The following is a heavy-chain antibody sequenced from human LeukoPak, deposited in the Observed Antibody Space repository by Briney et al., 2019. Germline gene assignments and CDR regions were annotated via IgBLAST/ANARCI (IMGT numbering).Heavy chain of an antibody. Sequence: GGSLRLSCAASGLTFSSYAMSGVRQAPGRGLEWVSPISGTGGSTYYADSVKGRFTISRDYSKNTLYLQMNSLRAEDTAVYYCAKDNKYYYGSGSYYIFDYWGQGTLVTVSS. CDR1: GLTFSSYA. J-gene: IGHJ4*02. CDR2: ISGTGGST. V-gene: IGHV3-23*01. CDR3: AKDNKYYYGSGSYYIFDY. D-gene: IGHD3-10*01.